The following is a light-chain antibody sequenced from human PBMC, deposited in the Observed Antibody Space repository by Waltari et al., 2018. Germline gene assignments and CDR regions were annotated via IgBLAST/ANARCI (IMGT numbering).Light chain of an antibody. CDR2: KAS. V-gene: IGKV1-5*03. CDR3: QQYNSYSRT. J-gene: IGKJ1*01. Sequence: DIQMTQSPSTLSASVGDRVTIPGRASQSISSCLAWYQQKPGKAPKPLIYKASSLESGVPSRFIGSGSATEFTLTISSLQPDDFATYYCQQYNSYSRTFGQGTKVEIK. CDR1: QSISSC.